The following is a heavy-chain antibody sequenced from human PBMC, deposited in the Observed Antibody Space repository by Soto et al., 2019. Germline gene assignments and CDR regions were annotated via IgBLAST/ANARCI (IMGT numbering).Heavy chain of an antibody. Sequence: GGSLSLSCAASGFTFSSYAMHWVRRAPDKGLEWVAVIWYDGSNKYYADSVKGRFNISRDNSKNTLYLQMNSLRAEDTAVYYCARDGVIVTIFGVVPPPGYYMDVWGKGTTVTVSS. D-gene: IGHD3-3*01. CDR3: ARDGVIVTIFGVVPPPGYYMDV. J-gene: IGHJ6*03. V-gene: IGHV3-33*01. CDR2: IWYDGSNK. CDR1: GFTFSSYA.